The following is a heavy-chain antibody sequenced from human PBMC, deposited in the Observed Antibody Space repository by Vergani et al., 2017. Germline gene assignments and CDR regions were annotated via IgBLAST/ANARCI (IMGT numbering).Heavy chain of an antibody. CDR1: GGSISSYY. CDR3: ARHGYCSGGSCLRRFYFDY. V-gene: IGHV4-59*04. J-gene: IGHJ4*02. Sequence: QVQLQESGPGLVKPSETLSLTCTVSGGSISSYYWSWIRQPPGKGLEWIGYIYYSGSTYYNPSLKSRVTISVDTSKNQFSLKLSSVTAADTAVYYCARHGYCSGGSCLRRFYFDYWGQGTLVTVSS. D-gene: IGHD2-15*01. CDR2: IYYSGST.